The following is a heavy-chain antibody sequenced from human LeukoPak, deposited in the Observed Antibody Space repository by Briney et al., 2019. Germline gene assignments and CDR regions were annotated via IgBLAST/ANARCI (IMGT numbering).Heavy chain of an antibody. CDR2: IASDGSST. D-gene: IGHD4-23*01. J-gene: IGHJ4*02. V-gene: IGHV3-74*01. Sequence: GGSLRLSCAASGFTFDDYAMHWVRQAPGKGLVWVSRIASDGSSTTYADSVKGRFSISRDNAKNTLYLQMNSLRVEDTAVYYCARGRPHGNDYWGQGTLVTVSS. CDR1: GFTFDDYA. CDR3: ARGRPHGNDY.